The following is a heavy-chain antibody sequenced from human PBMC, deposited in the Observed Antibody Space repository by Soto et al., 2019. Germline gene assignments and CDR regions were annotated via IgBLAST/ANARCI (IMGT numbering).Heavy chain of an antibody. J-gene: IGHJ5*02. Sequence: GVSLRLSLAASGFTVSNDYMSWVRHAPGKGLEHVSVIYSGGGTYYADSVKGRFTISRDNSKNSLYLQMNSLRAGDTAVYYCARDGCSGSNCLNWLDPWGQGTLVTLSS. CDR2: IYSGGGT. D-gene: IGHD2-15*01. V-gene: IGHV3-66*01. CDR1: GFTVSNDY. CDR3: ARDGCSGSNCLNWLDP.